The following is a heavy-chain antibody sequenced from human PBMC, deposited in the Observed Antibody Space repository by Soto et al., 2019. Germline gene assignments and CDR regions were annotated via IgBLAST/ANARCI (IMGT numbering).Heavy chain of an antibody. Sequence: SSETLSLTCTVSGGSISSYYWSWIRQPPGKGLEWIGYIYYSGSTNYNPSLKSRVTISVDTSKNQFSLKLSSVTAADTAVYYCARGHRYRLAYWGRRTLVTVSS. D-gene: IGHD3-16*02. CDR2: IYYSGST. CDR3: ARGHRYRLAY. V-gene: IGHV4-59*08. CDR1: GGSISSYY. J-gene: IGHJ4*03.